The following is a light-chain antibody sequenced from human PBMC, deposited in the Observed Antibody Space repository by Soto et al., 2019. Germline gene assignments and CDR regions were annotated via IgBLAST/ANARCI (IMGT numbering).Light chain of an antibody. V-gene: IGKV3-15*01. Sequence: EIVMKQAPATLSVNQGERATLSCSASQRVSSTLAWYQHKPCQAPSLLIYGASTRATGIPARFSGSGSGTEFTLTISSLQSEDFAVYYCQQYNNWPPPMTFGQGTRVEIK. CDR2: GAS. J-gene: IGKJ5*01. CDR1: QRVSST. CDR3: QQYNNWPPPMT.